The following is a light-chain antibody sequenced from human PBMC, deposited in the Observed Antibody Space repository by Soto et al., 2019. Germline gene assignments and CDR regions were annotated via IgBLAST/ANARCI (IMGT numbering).Light chain of an antibody. V-gene: IGKV1-9*01. CDR1: QGISSY. CDR2: GAS. CDR3: QQLKAYPFT. Sequence: EIQLTQSPSFLSASVGDRVTITRRASQGISSYLAWHQQKPGKAPELLIYGASTLHDGVPSRFSGSGSGTEFILTISSLQPEDFATYYCQQLKAYPFTFGPGTRVDI. J-gene: IGKJ3*01.